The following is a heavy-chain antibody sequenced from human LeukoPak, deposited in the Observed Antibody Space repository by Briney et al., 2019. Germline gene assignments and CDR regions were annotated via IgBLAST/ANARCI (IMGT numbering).Heavy chain of an antibody. J-gene: IGHJ4*02. Sequence: PGGSLRLFCAASGFTFSSYAMRWVRQAPGKGLEWVSAISGSGGSTYYADSVKGRFTISRDNSKNTLYLQMNSLRAEDTGFYYCARRTTQKSFDFWGQGTLVTVSS. V-gene: IGHV3-23*01. CDR1: GFTFSSYA. CDR2: ISGSGGST. CDR3: ARRTTQKSFDF. D-gene: IGHD1-1*01.